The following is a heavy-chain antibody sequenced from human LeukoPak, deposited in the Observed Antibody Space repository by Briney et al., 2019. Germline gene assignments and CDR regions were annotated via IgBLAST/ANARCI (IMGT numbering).Heavy chain of an antibody. V-gene: IGHV4-39*07. CDR3: ARAVEIGYSSGWYDY. CDR2: IYYSGST. J-gene: IGHJ4*02. CDR1: GGSISSSSYY. Sequence: PSKTLSLTCTVSGGSISSSSYYWGWIRQPPGKGLEWIGSIYYSGSTYYNPSLKSRVTISVDTSKNQFSLKLSSVTAADTAVYYCARAVEIGYSSGWYDYWGQGTLVTVSS. D-gene: IGHD6-19*01.